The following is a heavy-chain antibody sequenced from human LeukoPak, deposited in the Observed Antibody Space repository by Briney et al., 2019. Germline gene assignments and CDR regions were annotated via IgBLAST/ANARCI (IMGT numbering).Heavy chain of an antibody. CDR2: IYYSGST. CDR1: GGSISSSSYY. Sequence: PSETLSLTCTVSGGSISSSSYYWGWIRQPPGKGLEWIGSIYYSGSTYYNPSLKSRVTISVDTSKNQFSLKLSSVTAADTAANCCARTGYSSSSDFDYWGQGTLVTVSS. J-gene: IGHJ4*02. D-gene: IGHD6-13*01. V-gene: IGHV4-39*01. CDR3: ARTGYSSSSDFDY.